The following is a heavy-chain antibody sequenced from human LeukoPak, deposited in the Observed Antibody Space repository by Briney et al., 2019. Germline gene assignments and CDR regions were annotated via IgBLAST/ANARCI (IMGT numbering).Heavy chain of an antibody. J-gene: IGHJ4*02. V-gene: IGHV3-23*01. CDR1: GFTFSSYA. CDR3: ACRPDSSGYYRIDY. Sequence: GGSLRLSCAASGFTFSSYAMSWVRQAPGKGLEWVSAISGSGGSTYYADSVKGRFTISRDNSKNTLYLQMNSLRAEDTAVYYCACRPDSSGYYRIDYWGQGTLVTVSS. D-gene: IGHD3-22*01. CDR2: ISGSGGST.